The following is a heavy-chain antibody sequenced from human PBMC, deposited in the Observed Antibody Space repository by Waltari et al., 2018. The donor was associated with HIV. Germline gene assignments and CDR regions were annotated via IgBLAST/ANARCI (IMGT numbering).Heavy chain of an antibody. CDR3: ARHRLTSDITLVYGMDV. D-gene: IGHD3-9*01. V-gene: IGHV4-4*02. Sequence: QVQLQESGPGLVTPSGTLSLTCAVSGGSISSHNWWSWVRQPPGKGLEWIGEIYFSGHTNYIPSLNSLVSISLDKSKNLFSLKLTSVTAADTAVYYCARHRLTSDITLVYGMDVWGQGTTVTVSS. CDR1: GGSISSHNW. J-gene: IGHJ6*02. CDR2: IYFSGHT.